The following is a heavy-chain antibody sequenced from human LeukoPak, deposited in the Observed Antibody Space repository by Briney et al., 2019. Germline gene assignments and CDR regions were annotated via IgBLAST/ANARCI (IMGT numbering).Heavy chain of an antibody. CDR2: ISGSGGST. CDR1: GXTLSSYN. V-gene: IGHV3-23*01. J-gene: IGHJ4*02. CDR3: AKAGGGTYAEDYFDY. Sequence: PGGSLRLSCAASGXTLSSYNMNWVRQAPGKGLEWVSGISGSGGSTYYADSVKGRFAISRDNSKNTLYLQMNSLRAEDTAVFYCAKAGGGTYAEDYFDYWGQGTLVTVSS. D-gene: IGHD1-26*01.